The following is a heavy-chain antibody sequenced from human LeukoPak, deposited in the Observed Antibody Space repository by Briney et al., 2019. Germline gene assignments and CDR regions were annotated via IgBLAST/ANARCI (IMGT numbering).Heavy chain of an antibody. Sequence: ASVKVSCKASGYTFTGYYMHWVRQAPGQGLEWMGWINPNSGGTNYAQKFQGRVTMTRDTSISTAYMELSRLRSEDTAVYYCATDIAWSADHDAFDIWGQGTMVTVSS. CDR1: GYTFTGYY. CDR2: INPNSGGT. V-gene: IGHV1-2*02. CDR3: ATDIAWSADHDAFDI. D-gene: IGHD6-13*01. J-gene: IGHJ3*02.